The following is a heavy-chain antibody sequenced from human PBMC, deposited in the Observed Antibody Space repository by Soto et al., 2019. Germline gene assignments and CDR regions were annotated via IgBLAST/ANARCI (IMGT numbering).Heavy chain of an antibody. J-gene: IGHJ4*02. CDR1: GVSISRHY. Sequence: SETLSLTCNVSGVSISRHYWSRIRQPPGKGLEWIGFNFNSGSTKYNPSLQSRVTISVDTSKNQFSLKLNSVTAADTAVYYCARISGLPVDFDFWGQGTLVTVSS. D-gene: IGHD5-12*01. CDR2: NFNSGST. CDR3: ARISGLPVDFDF. V-gene: IGHV4-4*08.